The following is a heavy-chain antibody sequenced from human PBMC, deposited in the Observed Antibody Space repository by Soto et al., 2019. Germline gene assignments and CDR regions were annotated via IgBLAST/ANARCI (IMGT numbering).Heavy chain of an antibody. CDR3: ARVPLAGGSRSQHLFDY. CDR2: INHSGST. D-gene: IGHD3-3*02. V-gene: IGHV4-34*01. Sequence: SETLSLTCAVYGGSFSGYYWSWIRQPPGKGLEWIGEINHSGSTNYNPSLKSRVTISVDTSKNQFSLNLSSVTSADTAVYYCARVPLAGGSRSQHLFDYSGQGTLVPVYS. J-gene: IGHJ4*02. CDR1: GGSFSGYY.